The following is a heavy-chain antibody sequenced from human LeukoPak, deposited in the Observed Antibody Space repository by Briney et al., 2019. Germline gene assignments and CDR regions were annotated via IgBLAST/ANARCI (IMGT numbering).Heavy chain of an antibody. CDR1: GGSISSGSYY. D-gene: IGHD3-10*01. CDR3: ARGRHYSASGRGYMDV. J-gene: IGHJ6*03. V-gene: IGHV4-61*02. CDR2: IYTSGST. Sequence: SETLSLTCTVSGGSISSGSYYWSWIRQPAGKGLEWIGRIYTSGSTNYNPSLKSRVTISVDTSKNQFSLKLSSVTAADTAVYYCARGRHYSASGRGYMDVWGKGTTVTVSS.